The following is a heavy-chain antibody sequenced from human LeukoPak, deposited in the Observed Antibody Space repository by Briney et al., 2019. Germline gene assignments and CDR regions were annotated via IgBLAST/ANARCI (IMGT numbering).Heavy chain of an antibody. CDR2: IKQDGSEK. V-gene: IGHV3-7*01. Sequence: GGSLRLSCVVSGFTFSSYWMSWVRQAPGKGLEWVANIKQDGSEKHYVGSVKGRFTISRDNAKNSLYLQMNSLRAEDTAVYYCARGVLFDYWGQGTLVTVSS. J-gene: IGHJ4*02. CDR1: GFTFSSYW. CDR3: ARGVLFDY. D-gene: IGHD1-1*01.